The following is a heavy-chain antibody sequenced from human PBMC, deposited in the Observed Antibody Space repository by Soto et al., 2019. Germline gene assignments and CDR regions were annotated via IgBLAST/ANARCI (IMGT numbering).Heavy chain of an antibody. D-gene: IGHD3-22*01. J-gene: IGHJ4*02. CDR3: ARDPPSYYYDTRGYN. Sequence: QVQLVQSGAEVKKPGSSVKVSCKASGGTFSSYAINWVRQAPGQGLEWMGGIIPIFGTPNYAQKFQGRVTITADGSTSTAYMELSSLISEDTGVYYCARDPPSYYYDTRGYNWGQGTLVTVSS. CDR2: IIPIFGTP. V-gene: IGHV1-69*12. CDR1: GGTFSSYA.